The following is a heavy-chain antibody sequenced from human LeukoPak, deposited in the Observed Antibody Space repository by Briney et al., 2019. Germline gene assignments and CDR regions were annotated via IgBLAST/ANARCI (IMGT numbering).Heavy chain of an antibody. D-gene: IGHD6-19*01. CDR2: IYYSGST. V-gene: IGHV4-61*01. CDR3: AREAYTSGWYLDY. CDR1: GASVSGDSINSYY. Sequence: SETLSLTGTVSGASVSGDSINSYYWSWIRQPPGKGLEWIGSIYYSGSTNYNPSLKSRVTFSVDMSRNQFSLKVNSVTAADTAVYYCAREAYTSGWYLDYWGQGTLVIVSS. J-gene: IGHJ4*02.